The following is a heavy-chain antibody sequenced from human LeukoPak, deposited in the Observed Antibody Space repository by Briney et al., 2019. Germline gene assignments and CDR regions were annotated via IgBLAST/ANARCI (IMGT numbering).Heavy chain of an antibody. Sequence: GGSLSLSCAASGFSFNNYWMHWARQTPGKGLVWVSRINSDGSTTTYADSVKGRFTISRDNAKNTLYLQMNSLRAEDTAVYYCARGNYYGSGTYYSPSSYWGQGTRVTVSS. J-gene: IGHJ4*02. CDR3: ARGNYYGSGTYYSPSSY. CDR2: INSDGSTT. D-gene: IGHD3-10*01. CDR1: GFSFNNYW. V-gene: IGHV3-74*01.